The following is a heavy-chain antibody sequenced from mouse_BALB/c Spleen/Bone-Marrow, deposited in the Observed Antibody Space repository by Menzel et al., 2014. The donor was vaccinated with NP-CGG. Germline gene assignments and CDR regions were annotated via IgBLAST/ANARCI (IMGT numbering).Heavy chain of an antibody. CDR3: KRSRYGYWYFDV. V-gene: IGHV1S53*02. D-gene: IGHD2-10*02. Sequence: QLKDSDAELVKPGASVNISCKASGYTFTDQSIHWVKQKPEQGLEWIGYISPGNGDIKYNEKFKGKATLTADKSSSTAYMQLNSLTSEDSAVYFCKRSRYGYWYFDVWGAGTTVTVSS. CDR1: GYTFTDQS. J-gene: IGHJ1*01. CDR2: ISPGNGDI.